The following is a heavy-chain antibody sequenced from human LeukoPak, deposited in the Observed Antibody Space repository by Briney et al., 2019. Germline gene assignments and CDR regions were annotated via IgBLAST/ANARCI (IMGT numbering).Heavy chain of an antibody. J-gene: IGHJ3*02. CDR3: ARKRAFDI. CDR1: GGSISSYY. CDR2: IYYSGST. Sequence: SETLSLTCTVSGGSISSYYWSWTRQPPGKGLEWIGYIYYSGSTNYNPSLKSRVTISIDTSKNQFSLKLSSVTAADTAVYYCARKRAFDIWGQGTMVTVSS. V-gene: IGHV4-59*01.